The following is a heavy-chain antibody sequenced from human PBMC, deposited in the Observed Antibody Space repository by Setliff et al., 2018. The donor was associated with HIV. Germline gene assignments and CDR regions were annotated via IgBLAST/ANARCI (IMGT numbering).Heavy chain of an antibody. CDR3: ARSRPYNSALDY. J-gene: IGHJ4*02. CDR2: IYSDGST. Sequence: QPGGSLRLSCEASGFTVSSSYMAWVRQAPGKGLEWVSTIYSDGSTYHRDSVKGQFTLSRDNSKNTVYLQVGSLRPDDTAMYYCARSRPYNSALDYWGQGTLVTSPQ. CDR1: GFTVSSSY. D-gene: IGHD6-25*01. V-gene: IGHV3-66*02.